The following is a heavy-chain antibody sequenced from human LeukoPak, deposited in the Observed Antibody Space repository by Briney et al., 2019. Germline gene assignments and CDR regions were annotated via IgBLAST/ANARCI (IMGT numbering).Heavy chain of an antibody. Sequence: GGSLRLSCAASGFTLGSYNMHWVRQATGKGLEWVSAIGTAGDTHYPGSVKGRFTISRENAKNSLYLQMNSLRAEDTAVYYCAELGITMIGGVWGKGTTVTISS. CDR1: GFTLGSYN. J-gene: IGHJ6*04. D-gene: IGHD3-10*02. V-gene: IGHV3-13*01. CDR3: AELGITMIGGV. CDR2: IGTAGDT.